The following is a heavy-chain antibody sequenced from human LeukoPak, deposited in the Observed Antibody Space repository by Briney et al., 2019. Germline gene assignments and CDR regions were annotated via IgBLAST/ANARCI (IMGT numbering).Heavy chain of an antibody. J-gene: IGHJ6*02. CDR3: ARTRSRYNSGYAPNYGMDV. CDR2: INHSGST. Sequence: SETLSLTCAVYGGPFSGYYWSWIRQPPGKGLEWIGEINHSGSTNYNPSLKSRVTISVDTSKNQFSLKLSSVTAADTAVCYCARTRSRYNSGYAPNYGMDVWGQGTTVTVSS. V-gene: IGHV4-34*01. D-gene: IGHD5-12*01. CDR1: GGPFSGYY.